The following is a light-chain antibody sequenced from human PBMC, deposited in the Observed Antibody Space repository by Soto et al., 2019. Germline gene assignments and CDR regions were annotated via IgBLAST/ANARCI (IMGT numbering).Light chain of an antibody. CDR2: GAS. CDR3: QQYDTSPAWT. V-gene: IGKV3-20*01. Sequence: EIVLTQSPGTLSLSPGERATLSCRATQSVSSPYLAWYQQKPGQAPRLLIYGASSRATGIPDRFSGSGSGTDFTLTISRLEPEDFAVYYCQQYDTSPAWTVGQGTKVDIK. CDR1: QSVSSPY. J-gene: IGKJ1*01.